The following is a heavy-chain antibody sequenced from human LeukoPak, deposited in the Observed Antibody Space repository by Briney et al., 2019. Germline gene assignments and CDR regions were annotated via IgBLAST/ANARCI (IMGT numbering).Heavy chain of an antibody. J-gene: IGHJ4*02. V-gene: IGHV1-46*01. CDR2: INPSGGST. Sequence: ASVKVSCKASGYTFTSYYMHWVRQAPGQGLEWMGIINPSGGSTSYAQEFQGRVTMTRDTSTSTVYMELSSLRSEDTAVYYCARDGFQDDFWSGYIDYWGQGTLVTVSS. CDR1: GYTFTSYY. CDR3: ARDGFQDDFWSGYIDY. D-gene: IGHD3-3*01.